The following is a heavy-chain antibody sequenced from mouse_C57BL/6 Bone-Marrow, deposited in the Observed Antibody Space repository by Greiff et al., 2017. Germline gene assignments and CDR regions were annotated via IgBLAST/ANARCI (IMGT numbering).Heavy chain of an antibody. J-gene: IGHJ2*01. V-gene: IGHV1-55*01. CDR1: GYTFTSYW. Sequence: QVQLQQPGAELVKPGASVKMSCKASGYTFTSYWITWVKQRPGQGLEWIGDIYPDSGSTNYNEKFKSKATITVDTSSSTAYMQLSGLTSEDSAVYGCASGSVFFDYWGQGTTLTVSA. CDR2: IYPDSGST. CDR3: ASGSVFFDY. D-gene: IGHD1-2*01.